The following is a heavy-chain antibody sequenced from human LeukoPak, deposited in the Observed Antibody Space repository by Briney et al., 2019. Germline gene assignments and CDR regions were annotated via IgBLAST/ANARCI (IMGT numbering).Heavy chain of an antibody. J-gene: IGHJ4*02. CDR1: GGSISSSSYY. Sequence: SETLSLTYTVSGGSISSSSYYWGWIRQPPGKGLEWIGSIYYSGSTYYNPSLKSRVTISVDTSKNQFSLKPSSVTAADTAVYYCARQPKRAYSGYDGWGGYGDYFDYWGQGTLVTVSS. D-gene: IGHD5-12*01. V-gene: IGHV4-39*01. CDR3: ARQPKRAYSGYDGWGGYGDYFDY. CDR2: IYYSGST.